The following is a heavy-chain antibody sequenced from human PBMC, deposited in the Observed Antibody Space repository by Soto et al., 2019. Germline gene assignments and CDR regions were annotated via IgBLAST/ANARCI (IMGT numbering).Heavy chain of an antibody. Sequence: GGSLRLSCSASRFTFSSYAMHWVRQAPGKGLEYVSGISSNGGSTYYANSVKGRFTISRDNSKNTLYLQMSSLRAEDTAVYYCVKDCCGSSAYKYDGLDVWGQGTTVTVSS. CDR2: ISSNGGST. V-gene: IGHV3-64D*08. CDR3: VKDCCGSSAYKYDGLDV. CDR1: RFTFSSYA. D-gene: IGHD6-25*01. J-gene: IGHJ6*02.